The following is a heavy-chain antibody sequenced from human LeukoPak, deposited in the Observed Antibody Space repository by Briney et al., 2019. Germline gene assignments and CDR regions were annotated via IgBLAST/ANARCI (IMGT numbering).Heavy chain of an antibody. CDR1: GFTFSSYG. V-gene: IGHV3-30*18. Sequence: GGSLRLSCAASGFTFSSYGMHWVRQAPGKGLEWVAVISYDGSNKYYADSVKGRFTISRDNSKNTLYQQMNSLRAEDTAVYYCAKGPERIWFGESSHAFDIWGQGTMVTVSS. CDR3: AKGPERIWFGESSHAFDI. D-gene: IGHD3-10*01. J-gene: IGHJ3*02. CDR2: ISYDGSNK.